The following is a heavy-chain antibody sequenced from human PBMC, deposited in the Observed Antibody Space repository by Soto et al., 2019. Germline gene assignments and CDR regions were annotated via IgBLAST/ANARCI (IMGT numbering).Heavy chain of an antibody. CDR3: ASCGSGGSCYWFDP. Sequence: QVQLVESGGGVVQPGRSLRLSCAASGFTFSSYGMHWVRQAPGKGLEWVAVIWYDGSNKYYADSVKGRFTISRDNSKKTLYLQMNSLRAEDTAVYYCASCGSGGSCYWFDPWGQGTLVIVSS. J-gene: IGHJ5*02. D-gene: IGHD2-15*01. V-gene: IGHV3-33*01. CDR1: GFTFSSYG. CDR2: IWYDGSNK.